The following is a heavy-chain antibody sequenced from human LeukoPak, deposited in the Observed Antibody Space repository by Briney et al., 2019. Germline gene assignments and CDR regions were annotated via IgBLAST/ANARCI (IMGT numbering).Heavy chain of an antibody. CDR2: INPNSGGT. CDR3: ARDRRGIAAAGPDY. J-gene: IGHJ4*02. Sequence: ASVKVSCKASGYTFTGYYMHWVRQAPGQGLEWMGWINPNSGGTNFAQKFQGRVTMTRDTSISTAYMELSRLRSDDTAVYYCARDRRGIAAAGPDYWGQGTLVTVSS. V-gene: IGHV1-2*02. D-gene: IGHD6-13*01. CDR1: GYTFTGYY.